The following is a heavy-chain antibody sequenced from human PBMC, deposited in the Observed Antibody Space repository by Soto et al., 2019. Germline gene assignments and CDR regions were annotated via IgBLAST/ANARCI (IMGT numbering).Heavy chain of an antibody. D-gene: IGHD5-18*01. CDR2: INPSGGST. CDR1: GYTFTTYF. Sequence: QVQLVQSGAEVKKPGASVKVSCKASGYTFTTYFIHWVRQAPGLGLEWMGLINPSGGSTTYAPKFRGRVTVTRDTSPSTVYMELSSLRSEDTAVYYCTSGMDTASAWYFDLWGRGTLVTVSS. J-gene: IGHJ2*01. V-gene: IGHV1-46*03. CDR3: TSGMDTASAWYFDL.